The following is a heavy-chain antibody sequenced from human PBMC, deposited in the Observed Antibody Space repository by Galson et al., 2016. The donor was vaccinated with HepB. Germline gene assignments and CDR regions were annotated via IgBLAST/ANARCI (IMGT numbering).Heavy chain of an antibody. J-gene: IGHJ4*02. D-gene: IGHD1-14*01. CDR1: GFTVDSAW. CDR3: YTTDHDNRWPHFDY. CDR2: IKSEVDGGTA. Sequence: SLRLSCAASGFTVDSAWVIWVRQAPRRGLEWIGLIKSEVDGGTAHYSAPVRGRFTISRDDSENRVFLQMSSLKTEDTAVYYCYTTDHDNRWPHFDYWGQGTLVTVSS. V-gene: IGHV3-15*01.